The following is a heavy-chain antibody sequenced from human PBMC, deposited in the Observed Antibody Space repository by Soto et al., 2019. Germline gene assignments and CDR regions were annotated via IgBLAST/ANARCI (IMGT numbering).Heavy chain of an antibody. D-gene: IGHD1-7*01. V-gene: IGHV1-2*02. J-gene: IGHJ4*02. CDR2: IGPNRGDT. Sequence: QVQLVQSGAEVKNSGASVKVSCKASGYIFTGYYIHWVRQAPGQGPEWMGEIGPNRGDTRYAQKFQGRVTMTRETSITTVYMELSNLSPDDTAMYYCGRGRSGELVIFYWGQGTLVTVYS. CDR3: GRGRSGELVIFY. CDR1: GYIFTGYY.